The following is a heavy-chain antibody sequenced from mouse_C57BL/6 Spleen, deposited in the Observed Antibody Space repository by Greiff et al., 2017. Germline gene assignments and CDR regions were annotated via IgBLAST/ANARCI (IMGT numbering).Heavy chain of an antibody. CDR3: ARTAEVIVSLNWDWFAY. J-gene: IGHJ3*01. V-gene: IGHV1-72*01. D-gene: IGHD4-1*01. Sequence: QVQLQQSGAELVKPGASVKLSCKASGYTFTSYWMHWVKQRPGRGLEWIGRIDPNSGGTKYNEKFKSKATLTVDKPSSTAYMQLSSLTSEDSAVYYCARTAEVIVSLNWDWFAYWGQGTLVTVSA. CDR1: GYTFTSYW. CDR2: IDPNSGGT.